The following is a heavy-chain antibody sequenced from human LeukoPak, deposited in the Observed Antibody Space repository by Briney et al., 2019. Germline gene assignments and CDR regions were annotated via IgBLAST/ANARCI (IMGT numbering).Heavy chain of an antibody. CDR1: GGSISNYY. CDR3: ARLDAAAGRYLQFFY. V-gene: IGHV4-59*08. Sequence: SETLSLTCTVSGGSISNYYWSWIRQSPEKGLEWIGYIHDSGSTNYNPSLKSRVTISVDTSKNQFSLKLSSVTAADTAVYYCARLDAAAGRYLQFFYWGQGTLVTVSS. CDR2: IHDSGST. J-gene: IGHJ4*02. D-gene: IGHD5-24*01.